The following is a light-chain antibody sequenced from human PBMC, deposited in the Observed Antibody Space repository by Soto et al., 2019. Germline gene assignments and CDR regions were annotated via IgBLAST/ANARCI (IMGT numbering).Light chain of an antibody. CDR3: QQYTGPPTT. J-gene: IGKJ5*01. CDR1: QSVSSN. V-gene: IGKV3D-15*01. CDR2: GAS. Sequence: IVMTKPLATLSVSPGGRATLSCRASQSVSSNLAWYQQKPGQAPRLLIYGASTRAAGIPDRFSGSGSGTDFTLTITRLEPEDSAVYFCQQYTGPPTTFGQGTRLEIK.